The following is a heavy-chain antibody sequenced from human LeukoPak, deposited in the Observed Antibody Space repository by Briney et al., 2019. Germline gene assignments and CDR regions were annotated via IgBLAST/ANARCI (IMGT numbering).Heavy chain of an antibody. D-gene: IGHD3-22*01. CDR1: GGSISSYY. J-gene: IGHJ4*02. V-gene: IGHV4-59*01. CDR3: ARARSSGYPDY. CDR2: IYYSGST. Sequence: PSGNLSLNWPGPGGSISSYYWSWIRQPPRKELAWIGYIYYSGSTNYNPSLKSRVTISLDTSKTQFSLKLSSVTAADTAVYYCARARSSGYPDYWGQGTLVTVSS.